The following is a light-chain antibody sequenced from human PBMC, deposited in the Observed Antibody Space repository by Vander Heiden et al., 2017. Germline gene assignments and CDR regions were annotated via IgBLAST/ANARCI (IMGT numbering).Light chain of an antibody. CDR2: DAS. CDR3: QQDNNLPRT. CDR1: QGISNC. V-gene: IGKV1-33*01. Sequence: DIQMTHSLSTLSASVGDRVTITCQASQGISNCLNWYQQKPGKAPKLLIYDASSLETGVPSRFSGSGSGTDFTFTISSLQPEDIATYYCQQDNNLPRTFGPGTKVDIK. J-gene: IGKJ3*01.